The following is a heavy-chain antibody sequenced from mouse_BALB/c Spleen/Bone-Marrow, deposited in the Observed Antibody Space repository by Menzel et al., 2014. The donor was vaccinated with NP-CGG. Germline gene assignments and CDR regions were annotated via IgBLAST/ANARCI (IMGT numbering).Heavy chain of an antibody. CDR1: GFTFSSFG. CDR2: INSGSSTI. V-gene: IGHV5-17*02. J-gene: IGHJ2*01. D-gene: IGHD4-1*01. Sequence: EVQLVESGGGLVQPGGSRKLSCAASGFTFSSFGMHWVRQTPEKGLEWVAYINSGSSTIYYADTVKGRFTISRDNPKNTLFLQVTSLRSEDTAMYYCTRGGNWDDFDYWGKAPLSQSP. CDR3: TRGGNWDDFDY.